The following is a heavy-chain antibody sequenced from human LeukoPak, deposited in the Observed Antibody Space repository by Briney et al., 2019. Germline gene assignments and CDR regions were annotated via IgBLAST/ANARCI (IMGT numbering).Heavy chain of an antibody. CDR3: RVTPVYYYYGMDV. Sequence: PGGSLRLSCAASGFTFSSYAMSWVRQAPGKGLEWVSAISGSGGSTYYADSVKGRFTISRDNSKNTLYLQMNSLRAEDTAVYYCRVTPVYYYYGMDVWGQGTTVTVSS. J-gene: IGHJ6*02. CDR2: ISGSGGST. CDR1: GFTFSSYA. D-gene: IGHD5-18*01. V-gene: IGHV3-23*01.